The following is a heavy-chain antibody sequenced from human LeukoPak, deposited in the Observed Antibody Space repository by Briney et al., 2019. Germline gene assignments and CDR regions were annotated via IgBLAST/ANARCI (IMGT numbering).Heavy chain of an antibody. CDR1: GFSFSDFG. D-gene: IGHD2-2*01. Sequence: SGGSLRLSCAASGFSFSDFGMHWVRQAPGKGLEWVAMIWYDGSKEYYMESVKGRFTISRDNSKNTLYLQMNSLRAEDTAVYYCAKMVGPFGSSTSAGYWGQGTLVTVSS. CDR3: AKMVGPFGSSTSAGY. V-gene: IGHV3-30*02. J-gene: IGHJ4*02. CDR2: IWYDGSKE.